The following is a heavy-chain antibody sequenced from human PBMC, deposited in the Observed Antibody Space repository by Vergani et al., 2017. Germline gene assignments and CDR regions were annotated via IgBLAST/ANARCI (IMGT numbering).Heavy chain of an antibody. V-gene: IGHV1-18*01. CDR2: ISAYNGNT. Sequence: QVQLVQSGAEVKKPGASVKVSCKASGYTFSTYGISWVRQAPGQGLEWMGWISAYNGNTNYPEKFQGRLTMTTDTSTSTAYMELRSLRSDDTAVYYCAIDPDIVVVPAAPYYYYYYGMDVWGQGTTVTVSS. CDR3: AIDPDIVVVPAAPYYYYYYGMDV. J-gene: IGHJ6*02. D-gene: IGHD2-2*01. CDR1: GYTFSTYG.